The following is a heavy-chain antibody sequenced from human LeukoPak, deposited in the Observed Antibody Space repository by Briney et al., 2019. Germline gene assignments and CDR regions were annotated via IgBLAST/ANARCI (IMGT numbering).Heavy chain of an antibody. J-gene: IGHJ6*03. Sequence: ASVKVSCKASGYTFTSYDINWVRQATGQGLEWMGWMNPNSGNTGYAQKFQGRVTITRNTSISTAYMELSSLRSEDTAVYYCARGYSSGWYSSIGYYYYYMDVWGKGTTVTVSS. D-gene: IGHD6-19*01. V-gene: IGHV1-8*03. CDR2: MNPNSGNT. CDR3: ARGYSSGWYSSIGYYYYYMDV. CDR1: GYTFTSYD.